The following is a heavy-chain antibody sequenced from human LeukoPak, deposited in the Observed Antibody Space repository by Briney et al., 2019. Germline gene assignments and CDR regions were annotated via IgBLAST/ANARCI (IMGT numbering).Heavy chain of an antibody. CDR1: GGSFSGYY. D-gene: IGHD7-27*01. J-gene: IGHJ4*02. CDR3: ARERSWGALYY. V-gene: IGHV4-34*01. CDR2: INHSGST. Sequence: SETLSLTCAVYGGSFSGYYWSRIRQPPGKGLERIGEINHSGSTNYNPSLKSRVTISVDTSKNQFSLQLNSVTPEDTAVYYCARERSWGALYYWGQGILVTVSS.